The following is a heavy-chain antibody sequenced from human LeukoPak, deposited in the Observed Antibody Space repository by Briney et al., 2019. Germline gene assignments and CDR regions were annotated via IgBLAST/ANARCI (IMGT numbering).Heavy chain of an antibody. D-gene: IGHD3-16*01. Sequence: GGSLRLSCAASGFTFSSYGMHWFRQAPGKGLEWVAVIWYDGSNKFYADSVKGRFTISRDNSKNTLYLQMNSLRAEDTAVYYCARDKVNVWGSYGVLMGYWGQGTLVTVSS. CDR2: IWYDGSNK. CDR1: GFTFSSYG. V-gene: IGHV3-33*01. CDR3: ARDKVNVWGSYGVLMGY. J-gene: IGHJ4*02.